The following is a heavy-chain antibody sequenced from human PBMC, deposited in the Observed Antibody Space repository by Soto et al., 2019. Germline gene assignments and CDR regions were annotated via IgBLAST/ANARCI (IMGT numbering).Heavy chain of an antibody. CDR1: GGSISTSDYY. CDR2: IYYSGTT. V-gene: IGHV4-39*01. D-gene: IGHD2-21*02. J-gene: IGHJ4*01. Sequence: SSETLSLTCTVSGGSISTSDYYWGWVRQPPGKGLDWIGNIYYSGTTYYNPSLKSRVTISVETSKNQFSLKLNSVTAADTAVYYCATFVVPASRNNDFDFWGPGTLVTVSS. CDR3: ATFVVPASRNNDFDF.